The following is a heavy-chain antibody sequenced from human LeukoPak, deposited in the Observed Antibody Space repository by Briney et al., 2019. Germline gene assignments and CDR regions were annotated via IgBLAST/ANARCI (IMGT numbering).Heavy chain of an antibody. V-gene: IGHV3-48*01. CDR2: ISSSSSTI. CDR1: KFTFRRYS. CDR3: AGNFQGSWDY. J-gene: IGHJ4*02. Sequence: GGSLRLSCAASKFTFRRYSMNWVRQAPGKGLEWVSYISSSSSTIYYADSAKGRFTISRDNAKNSLYLQMNRLRAEDTAVYYCAGNFQGSWDYWGQGTLVTVSS. D-gene: IGHD2-15*01.